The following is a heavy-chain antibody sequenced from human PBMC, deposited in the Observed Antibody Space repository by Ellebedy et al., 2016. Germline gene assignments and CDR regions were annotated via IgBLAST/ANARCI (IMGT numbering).Heavy chain of an antibody. D-gene: IGHD3-16*02. CDR1: GFTFSSYA. V-gene: IGHV3-23*01. J-gene: IGHJ3*02. Sequence: GGSLRLSCAASGFTFSSYAMSWVRQAPGKGLEWVSAISGSGGSTYYADSVKGRFTISRDNSKNTLYLQMNSLRAEDTAVYYCAKDPLIYDYVWGSYRSDAFDIWGQGTMVTVSS. CDR2: ISGSGGST. CDR3: AKDPLIYDYVWGSYRSDAFDI.